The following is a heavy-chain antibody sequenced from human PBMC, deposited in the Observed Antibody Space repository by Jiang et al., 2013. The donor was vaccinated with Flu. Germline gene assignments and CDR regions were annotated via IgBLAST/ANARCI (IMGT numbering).Heavy chain of an antibody. CDR1: W. CDR2: IDPSDSYT. Sequence: WISWVRQMPGKGLEWMGRIDPSDSYTNYSPSFQGHVTISADKSISTAYLQWSSLKASDTAMYYCARSIAAAQWDYWGQGTLVTVSS. CDR3: ARSIAAAQWDY. J-gene: IGHJ4*02. V-gene: IGHV5-10-1*01. D-gene: IGHD6-13*01.